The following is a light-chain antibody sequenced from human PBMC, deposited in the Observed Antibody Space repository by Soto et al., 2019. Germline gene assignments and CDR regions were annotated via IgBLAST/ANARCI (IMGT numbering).Light chain of an antibody. Sequence: EIVMAQSPATLSVSPGERATLSCRANQSVASNLAWYQQKPGQAPRLLIYGASTRATGIPVRFSGSGSGTEFTLTISSLQSEDFAVYYCQQYNKWAPLTFGGGTKVEIK. CDR3: QQYNKWAPLT. CDR2: GAS. V-gene: IGKV3-15*01. CDR1: QSVASN. J-gene: IGKJ4*01.